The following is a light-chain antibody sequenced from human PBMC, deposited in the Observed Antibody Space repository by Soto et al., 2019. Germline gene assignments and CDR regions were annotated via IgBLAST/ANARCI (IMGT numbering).Light chain of an antibody. CDR1: NIGRKS. Sequence: SYELTQPPSVSVAPGQTARITCGGNNIGRKSVHWYQQKPGKAPVLVLYVDSDRPSGIPERFSGSNSGNTATLTISRVEAGDEADYYCQVWDSSSDHRVFGTGTKVTIL. CDR2: VDS. J-gene: IGLJ1*01. CDR3: QVWDSSSDHRV. V-gene: IGLV3-21*02.